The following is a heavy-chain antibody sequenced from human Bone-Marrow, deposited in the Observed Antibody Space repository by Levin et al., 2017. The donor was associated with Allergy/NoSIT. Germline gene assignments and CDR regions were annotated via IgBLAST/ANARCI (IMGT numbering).Heavy chain of an antibody. V-gene: IGHV1-69*06. J-gene: IGHJ4*02. Sequence: ASVKVSCKASGGTFSSYAISWVRQAPGQGLEWMGGIIPIFGTANYAQKFQGRVTITADKSTSTAYMELSSLRSEDTTVYYCAREISSGYDSSGYSELFDYWGQGTLVTVSS. CDR3: AREISSGYDSSGYSELFDY. D-gene: IGHD3-22*01. CDR2: IIPIFGTA. CDR1: GGTFSSYA.